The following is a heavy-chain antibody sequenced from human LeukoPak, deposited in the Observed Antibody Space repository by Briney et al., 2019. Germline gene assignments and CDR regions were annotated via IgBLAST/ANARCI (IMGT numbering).Heavy chain of an antibody. CDR1: GGTFSSYA. J-gene: IGHJ6*03. CDR3: ARDTLSTYYGSGRSYYYYMDV. Sequence: ASVKVSCKASGGTFSSYAISWVRQAPGQGLEWMGGIIPIFGTANYAQKFQGRVTITADESTSTAYMELSSLRSEDTAVYYCARDTLSTYYGSGRSYYYYMDVWGKGTTVTISS. V-gene: IGHV1-69*13. D-gene: IGHD3-10*01. CDR2: IIPIFGTA.